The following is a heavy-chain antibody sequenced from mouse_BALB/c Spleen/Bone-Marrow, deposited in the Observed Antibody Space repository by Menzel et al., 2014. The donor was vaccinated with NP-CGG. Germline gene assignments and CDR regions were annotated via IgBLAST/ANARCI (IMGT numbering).Heavy chain of an antibody. Sequence: DVKLVESGGGLVQPKGSLRISCAASGFAFNTYAMNWVRQAPGKGLEWVARIRSKSNNYATYYVDSVKDRFTVSRDDSRSMLYLQMNNLRTEDTAMYYCVTYYDYDLYAMDYWGQGTSVTVSS. J-gene: IGHJ4*01. V-gene: IGHV10-1*02. CDR3: VTYYDYDLYAMDY. D-gene: IGHD2-4*01. CDR2: IRSKSNNYAT. CDR1: GFAFNTYA.